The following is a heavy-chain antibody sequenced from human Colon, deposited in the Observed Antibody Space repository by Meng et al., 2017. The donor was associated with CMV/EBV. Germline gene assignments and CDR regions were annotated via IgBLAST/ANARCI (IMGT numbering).Heavy chain of an antibody. J-gene: IGHJ4*02. V-gene: IGHV3-48*03. CDR2: ISASGSTI. CDR3: TRVANYLDY. Sequence: GESLKISCSASGFNFNNYDMSWVRQAPGKGLEWVSFISASGSTIYYADSVKGRFTISRDNAKNSLYLQMNSLRPDDTAVYYCTRVANYLDYWGQGTLVTVSS. CDR1: GFNFNNYD.